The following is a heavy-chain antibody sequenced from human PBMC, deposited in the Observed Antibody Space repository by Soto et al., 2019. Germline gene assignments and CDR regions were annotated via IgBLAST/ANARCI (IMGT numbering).Heavy chain of an antibody. CDR1: GYSFTSYW. D-gene: IGHD2-2*01. CDR3: ARHYCSSTSCYPVYYYYYGMDV. CDR2: IYPGDSDT. Sequence: GESLKIACKGSGYSFTSYWIGWVRQMPGKGLEWMGIIYPGDSDTRYSPSFQGQVTISADKSISTAYLQWSSLKASDTAMYYCARHYCSSTSCYPVYYYYYGMDVWGQGTTVTVSS. V-gene: IGHV5-51*01. J-gene: IGHJ6*02.